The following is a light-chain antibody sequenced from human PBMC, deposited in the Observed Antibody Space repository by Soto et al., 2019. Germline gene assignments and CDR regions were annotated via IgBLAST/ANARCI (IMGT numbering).Light chain of an antibody. CDR3: SSYTSSSTLEV. Sequence: ALTQPASVSGSPGQSITISCTGTSSDVGGYNYVSWYQQHPGKAPKLMIYEVSNRPSGVSNRFSGSKSGNTASLTISGLQAEDEADYYCSSYTSSSTLEVFGTG. CDR1: SSDVGGYNY. V-gene: IGLV2-14*01. CDR2: EVS. J-gene: IGLJ1*01.